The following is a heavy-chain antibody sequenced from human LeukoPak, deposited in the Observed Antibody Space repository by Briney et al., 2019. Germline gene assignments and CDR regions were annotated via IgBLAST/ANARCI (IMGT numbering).Heavy chain of an antibody. CDR2: ISGSGGST. CDR3: ARSPSITIFGVVLGPINWFDP. CDR1: GFTFSSYA. Sequence: GGSLRLSCAASGFTFSSYAMSWVRQAPGKGLEWVSAISGSGGSTYYADSVKGRFTISRDNSKNSLYLQMNSLRAEDTAVYYCARSPSITIFGVVLGPINWFDPWGQGTLVTVSS. D-gene: IGHD3-3*01. J-gene: IGHJ5*02. V-gene: IGHV3-23*01.